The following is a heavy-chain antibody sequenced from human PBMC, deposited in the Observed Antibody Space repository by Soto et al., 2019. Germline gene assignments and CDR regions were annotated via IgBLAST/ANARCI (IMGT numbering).Heavy chain of an antibody. V-gene: IGHV3-74*01. CDR2: IKGDGSST. CDR3: GLLTGIATIDVGSPDF. J-gene: IGHJ4*02. Sequence: GGSLRLSCAASGFTFSNYWMHWVRQAPGKGLVWVSRIKGDGSSTSYADSVKGRFTISRDNTKNTLHLQMNSLRAEDTARYYCGLLTGIATIDVGSPDFWGQGTPVTVSS. CDR1: GFTFSNYW. D-gene: IGHD2-21*01.